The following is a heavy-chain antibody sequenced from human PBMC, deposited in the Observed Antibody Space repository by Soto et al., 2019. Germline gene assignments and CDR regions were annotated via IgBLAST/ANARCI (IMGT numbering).Heavy chain of an antibody. V-gene: IGHV3-33*01. CDR2: IWYDGTNK. CDR1: GFTFSSYG. Sequence: GGSLRLSCTASGFTFSSYGMHWVRQAPGKGLEWVAVIWYDGTNKYYADSVKGRFTISRDNSKNTLYLQMNSLRAEDTAVYYCARDVGPYYFDYWGQGTLVTVSS. J-gene: IGHJ4*02. CDR3: ARDVGPYYFDY.